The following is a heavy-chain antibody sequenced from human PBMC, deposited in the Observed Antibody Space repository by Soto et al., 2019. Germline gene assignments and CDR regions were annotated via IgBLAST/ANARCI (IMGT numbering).Heavy chain of an antibody. V-gene: IGHV4-31*03. J-gene: IGHJ5*02. Sequence: SETLSLTCTVSGPSTGTGVSYWNWIRQHPGKGLECIGYFYYSGSTYYNPSLKSRVTISVNTSKNQFSLKLSSVTAADTAVYYCARSVFPWGQGTLVTVSS. CDR2: FYYSGST. CDR3: ARSVFP. CDR1: GPSTGTGVSY.